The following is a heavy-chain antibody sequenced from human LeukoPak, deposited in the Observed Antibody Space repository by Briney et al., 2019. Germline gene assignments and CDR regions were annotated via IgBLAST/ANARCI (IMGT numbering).Heavy chain of an antibody. Sequence: PGGSLRLSCAASGFTFSSYSMNWVRQAPGKGLEWVSYISSSSSTIYYADSVKGRFTISRDNAKNSLYLQMNSLRAEDTAVYYCAKDRTGGSLRIPDYWGQGTLVTVSS. D-gene: IGHD1-1*01. CDR3: AKDRTGGSLRIPDY. J-gene: IGHJ4*02. V-gene: IGHV3-48*01. CDR2: ISSSSSTI. CDR1: GFTFSSYS.